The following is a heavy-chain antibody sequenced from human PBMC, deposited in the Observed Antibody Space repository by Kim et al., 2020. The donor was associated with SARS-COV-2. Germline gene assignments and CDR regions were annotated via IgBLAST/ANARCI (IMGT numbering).Heavy chain of an antibody. CDR2: ISYDGSNK. V-gene: IGHV3-30*18. CDR1: GFTFSSYG. J-gene: IGHJ6*02. Sequence: GGSLRLSCAASGFTFSSYGMHWVRQAPGKGLEWVAVISYDGSNKYYADSVKGRFTISRDNSKNTLYLQMNSLRAEDTAVYYCAKGGLYDILTGYQYYYYGMDVWGQGTTVTVSS. CDR3: AKGGLYDILTGYQYYYYGMDV. D-gene: IGHD3-9*01.